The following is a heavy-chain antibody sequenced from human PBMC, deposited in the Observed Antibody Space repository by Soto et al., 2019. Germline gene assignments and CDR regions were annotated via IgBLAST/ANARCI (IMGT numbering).Heavy chain of an antibody. J-gene: IGHJ4*01. Sequence: QAGGSLRLSCAASGFTFGSYWMSWVRQAPGKGLEWLATIKIDASEKKYVDSVKGRFTMSRDNAKNSLYLQMDRLRAEDTAVYYCARDSGNGSGASVNHYIDYWGQGTLVTVSS. V-gene: IGHV3-7*01. CDR2: IKIDASEK. CDR1: GFTFGSYW. D-gene: IGHD3-10*01. CDR3: ARDSGNGSGASVNHYIDY.